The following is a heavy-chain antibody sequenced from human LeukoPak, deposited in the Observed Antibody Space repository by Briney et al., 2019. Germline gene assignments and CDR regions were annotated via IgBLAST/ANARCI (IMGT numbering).Heavy chain of an antibody. J-gene: IGHJ5*02. D-gene: IGHD3-9*01. V-gene: IGHV4-34*01. Sequence: PSETLSLTCAVYGGSFSGYYWSWIRQPPGKGLEWIGEINHSGSTNYNPSLKSRVTISVDTSKNQFSLKLSSVTAADTAVYYCARVPGVYYDILTGYGSGWFDPWGQGTLVTVSS. CDR2: INHSGST. CDR3: ARVPGVYYDILTGYGSGWFDP. CDR1: GGSFSGYY.